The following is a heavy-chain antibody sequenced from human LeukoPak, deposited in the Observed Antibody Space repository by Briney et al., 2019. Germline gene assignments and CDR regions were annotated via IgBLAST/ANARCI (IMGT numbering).Heavy chain of an antibody. V-gene: IGHV3-30*04. CDR2: ISYDGSNK. Sequence: QPGGSLRLSCAASGFTFRNYAMHWVRQAPGKGLEWVAVISYDGSNKYYADSVKGRFTISRDNSKNTLYLQMNSLRAEDTAVYYCAKDLHYDFWSGYYIIGDYWGQGTLVTVSS. J-gene: IGHJ4*02. CDR1: GFTFRNYA. CDR3: AKDLHYDFWSGYYIIGDY. D-gene: IGHD3-3*01.